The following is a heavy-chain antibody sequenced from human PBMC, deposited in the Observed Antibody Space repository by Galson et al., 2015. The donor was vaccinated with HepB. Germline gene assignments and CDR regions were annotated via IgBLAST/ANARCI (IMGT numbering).Heavy chain of an antibody. V-gene: IGHV1-46*01. J-gene: IGHJ5*02. CDR3: ARDGRHSYYDSSGPGNWFDP. Sequence: SVKVSCKASGYTFTSYGISWVRQAPGQGLEWMGIINPSGGSTSYAQKFQGRVTMTRDTSTSTVYMELSSLRSEDAAVYYCARDGRHSYYDSSGPGNWFDPWGQGTLVTVSS. CDR2: INPSGGST. CDR1: GYTFTSYG. D-gene: IGHD3-22*01.